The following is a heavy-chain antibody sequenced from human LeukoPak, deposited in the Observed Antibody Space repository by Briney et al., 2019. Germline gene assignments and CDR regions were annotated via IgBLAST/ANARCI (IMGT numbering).Heavy chain of an antibody. Sequence: ASVKVSCKASGYTFTSYYMHWVRQAPGQGLEWMGIINPSGGSTSYAQKFQGRVTMTRDTSTSTVYMELSSLRSGDTAVYYCARSSNYDSSGYYLDFSGSYYFDYWGQGTLVTVSS. CDR1: GYTFTSYY. CDR3: ARSSNYDSSGYYLDFSGSYYFDY. D-gene: IGHD3-22*01. J-gene: IGHJ4*02. CDR2: INPSGGST. V-gene: IGHV1-46*01.